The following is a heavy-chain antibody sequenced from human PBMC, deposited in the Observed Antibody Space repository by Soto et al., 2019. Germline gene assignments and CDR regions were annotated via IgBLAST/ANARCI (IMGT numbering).Heavy chain of an antibody. Sequence: EASVKVSCKASGYTFTSYDINWVRQATGQGLEWMGWMNPNSGNTGYAQKFQGRVTMTRNTSISTAYMELSSLRSEDTAVYYCARGRRARYCSSTSCCYYYYMDVWGKGTTVTVSS. D-gene: IGHD2-2*01. CDR2: MNPNSGNT. J-gene: IGHJ6*03. V-gene: IGHV1-8*01. CDR1: GYTFTSYD. CDR3: ARGRRARYCSSTSCCYYYYMDV.